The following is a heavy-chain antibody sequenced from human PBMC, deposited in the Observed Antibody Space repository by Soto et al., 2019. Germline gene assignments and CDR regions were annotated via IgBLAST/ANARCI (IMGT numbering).Heavy chain of an antibody. D-gene: IGHD3-22*01. Sequence: SETLSLTCAVSGGSISSSNWWSWVRQPPGKGLEWIGEIYHSGSTNYNPSLKSRVTISVDRSKNQFSLKLSSVTAADTAVYYCARVYTVNYDGYFDYWGQGTLVTVSS. CDR2: IYHSGST. CDR1: GGSISSSNW. CDR3: ARVYTVNYDGYFDY. V-gene: IGHV4-4*02. J-gene: IGHJ4*02.